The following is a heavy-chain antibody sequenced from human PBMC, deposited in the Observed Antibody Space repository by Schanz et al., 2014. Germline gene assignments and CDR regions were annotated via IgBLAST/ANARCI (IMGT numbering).Heavy chain of an antibody. V-gene: IGHV4-4*02. CDR2: INHSGGT. CDR3: ARDLEGFDY. D-gene: IGHD1-1*01. CDR1: GFAFSSFAL. Sequence: VFLVESGGGLVQPGGSLRLSCAASGFAFSSFALSWVRQSPGKGLEWIGEINHSGGTNYNPSLKSRVTMSVDTSKNQFSLILPSVTAADTAVYYCARDLEGFDYWGQGTLVTVSS. J-gene: IGHJ4*02.